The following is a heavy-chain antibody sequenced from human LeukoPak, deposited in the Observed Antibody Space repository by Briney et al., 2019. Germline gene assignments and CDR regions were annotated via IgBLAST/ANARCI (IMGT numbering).Heavy chain of an antibody. D-gene: IGHD6-13*01. Sequence: SETLSLTCAVYGGSFSGYYWSWIRQPPGNGLEWIGEINHSGSTNYNPSLKSRVTISVDTSKNQFSLKLSSVTAADTAVYYCARTGGPTYKSSWFIWGQGTVVTVSS. CDR1: GGSFSGYY. J-gene: IGHJ3*02. V-gene: IGHV4-34*01. CDR3: ARTGGPTYKSSWFI. CDR2: INHSGST.